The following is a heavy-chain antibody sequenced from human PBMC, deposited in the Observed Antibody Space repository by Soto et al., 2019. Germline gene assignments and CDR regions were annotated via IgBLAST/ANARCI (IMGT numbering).Heavy chain of an antibody. CDR1: GLTFSTYA. Sequence: EVQLLESGGGLVQPGGSLRLSCAASGLTFSTYAMNWVRQAPGKGLEWVSSISGSGATTYYADSVKGRLTFSRDNSKNTRYLEMNRLRAEDTAVCYGATTVNGWFSAFDIWGQGTMVTVCS. D-gene: IGHD6-19*01. CDR2: ISGSGATT. J-gene: IGHJ3*02. CDR3: ATTVNGWFSAFDI. V-gene: IGHV3-23*01.